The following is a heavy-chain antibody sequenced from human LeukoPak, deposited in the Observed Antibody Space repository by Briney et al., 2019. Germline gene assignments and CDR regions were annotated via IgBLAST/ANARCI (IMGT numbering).Heavy chain of an antibody. V-gene: IGHV4-34*01. Sequence: SETLSLTCAVYGGSFSGYYWSWIRQPPGKGLEWIGEINHSGSTNYNPSLKSRVTISVDTSKNQFSLKLSSVTAADTVVYYCASDYYDSSGYYFDWGQGTLVTVSS. CDR2: INHSGST. D-gene: IGHD3-22*01. J-gene: IGHJ4*02. CDR3: ASDYYDSSGYYFD. CDR1: GGSFSGYY.